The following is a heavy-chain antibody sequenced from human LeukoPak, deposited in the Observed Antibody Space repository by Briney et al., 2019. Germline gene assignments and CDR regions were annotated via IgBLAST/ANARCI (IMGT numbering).Heavy chain of an antibody. CDR2: ISAYNGNT. V-gene: IGHV1-18*04. J-gene: IGHJ4*02. D-gene: IGHD6-13*01. Sequence: ASVKVSCKASGYTFTSYGISWVRQAPGQGLEWMGWISAYNGNTNYAQKLRGRVTMTTDTSTSTAYMELRSLRSDDTAVYYCARGVSLDSSSWPLDYWGQGTLVTVSS. CDR1: GYTFTSYG. CDR3: ARGVSLDSSSWPLDY.